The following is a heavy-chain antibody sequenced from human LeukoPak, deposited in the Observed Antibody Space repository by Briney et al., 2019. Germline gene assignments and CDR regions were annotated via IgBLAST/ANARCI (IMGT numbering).Heavy chain of an antibody. CDR2: INRDGSRT. Sequence: GGTLRLSCAASEFIFTNYGMSWVRQGPGKGLVWVSHINRDGSRTTYADSVKGRFTISRDNAKNTVYLQMNSLRAEDTALYFCVRSLTGTDDYWGQGTLVTVSS. CDR1: EFIFTNYG. CDR3: VRSLTGTDDY. V-gene: IGHV3-74*01. J-gene: IGHJ4*02. D-gene: IGHD3-9*01.